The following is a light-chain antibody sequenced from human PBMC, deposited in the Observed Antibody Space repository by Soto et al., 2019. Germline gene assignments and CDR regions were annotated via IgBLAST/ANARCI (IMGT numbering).Light chain of an antibody. CDR1: SSDVGYYDY. J-gene: IGLJ1*01. Sequence: QSALTQPPSASGFPGQSVTISCTGTSSDVGYYDYVSWYQXXPGKAPKLVIYEVTKRPSGVPDRVSASKSGNTASLTVSGLRAEDEADYYCSSYAGSNNFVFGSGTKVTVL. CDR2: EVT. CDR3: SSYAGSNNFV. V-gene: IGLV2-8*01.